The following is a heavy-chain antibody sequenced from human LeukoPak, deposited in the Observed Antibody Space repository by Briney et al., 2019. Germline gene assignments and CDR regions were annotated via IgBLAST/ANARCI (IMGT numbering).Heavy chain of an antibody. V-gene: IGHV4-39*02. CDR2: ISSTGNT. Sequence: ASETLSLTCTVSGGSISSISYYWGWIRRPPGKGLEWIGIISSTGNTYYSPSLKSRLAISVDTSKNHFSLKLTSVTAADTAVFYCARLHWGSGGSGSFDFWGQGTLVTVSS. CDR1: GGSISSISYY. J-gene: IGHJ4*02. CDR3: ARLHWGSGGSGSFDF. D-gene: IGHD7-27*01.